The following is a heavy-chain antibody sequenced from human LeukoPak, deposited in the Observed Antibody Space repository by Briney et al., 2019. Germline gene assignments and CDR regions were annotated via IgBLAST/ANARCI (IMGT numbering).Heavy chain of an antibody. D-gene: IGHD2-2*01. J-gene: IGHJ4*02. CDR3: ARSTFASSYCSSTSCYVPLNY. CDR2: ISAYNGNT. V-gene: IGHV1-18*01. Sequence: ASVKVSCKASGYTFTSYGISWVRQAPGQGLEWMGWISAYNGNTNYAQKLQGRVTMTRNTSISTAYMELSSLRSEDTAVYYCARSTFASSYCSSTSCYVPLNYWGQGTLVTVSS. CDR1: GYTFTSYG.